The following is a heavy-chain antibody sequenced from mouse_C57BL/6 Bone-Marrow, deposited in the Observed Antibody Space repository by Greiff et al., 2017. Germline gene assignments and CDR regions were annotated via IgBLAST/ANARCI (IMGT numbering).Heavy chain of an antibody. Sequence: VQLQQSGAELARPGASVKLSCKASGYTFTSYGISWVKQRTGQGLEWIGEIYPRSGNTYYNEKFKGKATLTADKSSSTAYMELRSLTSEDSAVYYCAREESGYDGGDFDYWGQGTTLTGSS. V-gene: IGHV1-81*01. CDR1: GYTFTSYG. CDR3: AREESGYDGGDFDY. CDR2: IYPRSGNT. D-gene: IGHD2-2*01. J-gene: IGHJ2*01.